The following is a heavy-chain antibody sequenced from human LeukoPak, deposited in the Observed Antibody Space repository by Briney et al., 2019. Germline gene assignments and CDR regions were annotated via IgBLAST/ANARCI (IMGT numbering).Heavy chain of an antibody. D-gene: IGHD6-13*01. Sequence: PGESLKTSCKGSGYSFTSYWIGWVRQMPGKGLEWMGIIYPGDSDTRYSPSFQGQVTISADKSISTAYLQWSSLKASDTAMYYCATPTYSSSWYVGAFDIWGQGTMVTVSS. V-gene: IGHV5-51*01. CDR3: ATPTYSSSWYVGAFDI. CDR2: IYPGDSDT. CDR1: GYSFTSYW. J-gene: IGHJ3*02.